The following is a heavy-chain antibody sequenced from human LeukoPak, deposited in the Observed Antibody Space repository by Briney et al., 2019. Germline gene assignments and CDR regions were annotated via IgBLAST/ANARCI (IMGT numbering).Heavy chain of an antibody. Sequence: SETLSLTCIVSDYSISGSPYYWSWIRRPPGKGLEWIGEINHSGSTNYNPSLKSRVTISVDTSKNQFSLKLSSVTAADTAVYYCARGTHPLKWELRTYFDYWGQGTLVTVSS. D-gene: IGHD1-26*01. CDR1: DYSISGSPYY. V-gene: IGHV4-34*01. CDR3: ARGTHPLKWELRTYFDY. CDR2: INHSGST. J-gene: IGHJ4*02.